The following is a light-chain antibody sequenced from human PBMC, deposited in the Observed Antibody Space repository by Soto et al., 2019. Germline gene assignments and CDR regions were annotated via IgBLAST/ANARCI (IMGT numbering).Light chain of an antibody. J-gene: IGKJ3*01. CDR3: QQYDNLPRT. CDR1: QDISNY. Sequence: DIQMTQSPSSLSASVGDRVTITCQASQDISNYLNWYQQKPGKAPKLLIYDASNLETGVPSRFSGRGSGTDFTFTISSLQPEDIAIYYCQQYDNLPRTFGPGTKVDIK. V-gene: IGKV1-33*01. CDR2: DAS.